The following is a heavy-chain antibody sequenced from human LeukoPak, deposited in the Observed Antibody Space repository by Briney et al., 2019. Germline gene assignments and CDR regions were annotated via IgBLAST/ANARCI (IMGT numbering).Heavy chain of an antibody. CDR2: INPNSGGT. Sequence: GASVKVSCKASGYTFTSYDINWVRQAPGQGLEWMGWINPNSGGTNYAQKFQGRVTMTRDTSISTAYMELSRLRSDDTAVYYCARQMPYYYYGMDVWGQGTTVTVSS. D-gene: IGHD2-2*01. V-gene: IGHV1-2*02. CDR3: ARQMPYYYYGMDV. CDR1: GYTFTSYD. J-gene: IGHJ6*02.